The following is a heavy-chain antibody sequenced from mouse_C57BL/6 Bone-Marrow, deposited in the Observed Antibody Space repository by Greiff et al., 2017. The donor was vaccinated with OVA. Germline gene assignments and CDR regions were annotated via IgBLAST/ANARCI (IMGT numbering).Heavy chain of an antibody. CDR2: IDPSDSYT. CDR3: ARREKGHYNNYDIDY. V-gene: IGHV1-69*01. Sequence: VQLQQPGAELVMPGASVKLSCKASGYTFTSYWMHWVKQRPGQGLEWMGEIDPSDSYTNYNQKFKGKSTMTVDKSSSTAYMQLSSLTSEDSAVYYCARREKGHYNNYDIDYWGQGTTLTVSS. J-gene: IGHJ2*01. D-gene: IGHD2-5*01. CDR1: GYTFTSYW.